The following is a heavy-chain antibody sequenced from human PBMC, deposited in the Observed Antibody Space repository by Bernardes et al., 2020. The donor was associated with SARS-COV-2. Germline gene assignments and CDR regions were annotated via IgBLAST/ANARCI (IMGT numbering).Heavy chain of an antibody. J-gene: IGHJ4*02. CDR3: ARAPPYDILANFDY. D-gene: IGHD3-9*01. CDR1: GYTLTELS. Sequence: ASVKVSCKVSGYTLTELSMHWVRQAPGKGLEWMGGFDPEDGETIYAQKFRGRVTMTEDTSTDTAYMELSSLRSEDTAVYYCARAPPYDILANFDYWGQGTLVTVSS. CDR2: FDPEDGET. V-gene: IGHV1-24*01.